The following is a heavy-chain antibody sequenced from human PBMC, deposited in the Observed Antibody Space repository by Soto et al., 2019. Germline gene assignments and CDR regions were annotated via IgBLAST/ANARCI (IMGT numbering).Heavy chain of an antibody. Sequence: SETLSLTCTVPGGSIGSSANSWGWFRQPPGREPEWIGSIDYSGNTYYTPSLKGRVSLSVDTSKTQFSLRLTSVTAADTAVYYCAGQKWSVSTNYWXYWGQGTLVTVAS. CDR1: GGSIGSSANS. V-gene: IGHV4-39*01. CDR3: AGQKWSVSTNYWXY. CDR2: IDYSGNT. J-gene: IGHJ4*02. D-gene: IGHD3-3*01.